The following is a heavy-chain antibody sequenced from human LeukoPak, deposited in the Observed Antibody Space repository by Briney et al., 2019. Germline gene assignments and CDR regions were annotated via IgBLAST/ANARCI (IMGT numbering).Heavy chain of an antibody. CDR1: GGTFSSYA. CDR3: ARDKLAYYYGSS. J-gene: IGHJ4*02. D-gene: IGHD3-10*01. CDR2: IIPIFGTA. V-gene: IGHV1-69*13. Sequence: ASVKVSCKASGGTFSSYAISWVRQAPGQGLEWMGGIIPIFGTANYAQKFQGRVTITADESTSTAYMELSSLRSEDTAVYYCARDKLAYYYGSSWGQGTLVTVSS.